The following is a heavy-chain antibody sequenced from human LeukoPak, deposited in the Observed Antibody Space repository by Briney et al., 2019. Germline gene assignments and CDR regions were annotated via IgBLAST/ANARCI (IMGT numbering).Heavy chain of an antibody. J-gene: IGHJ4*02. CDR3: ASTQGVSDY. CDR1: GGSFSGYY. D-gene: IGHD3-10*01. V-gene: IGHV4-34*01. CDR2: INHSGST. Sequence: KPSETLSLTCAVYGGSFSGYYWSWIRQPPGKGLEWIGEINHSGSTNYNPSLKSRVTISVDTSKNPFSLKLSSVTAADTAVYYCASTQGVSDYWGQGTLVTVSS.